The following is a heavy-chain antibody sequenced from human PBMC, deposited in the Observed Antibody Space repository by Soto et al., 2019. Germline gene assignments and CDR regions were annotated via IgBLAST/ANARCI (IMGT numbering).Heavy chain of an antibody. D-gene: IGHD3-9*01. CDR1: GFTFSSYG. CDR2: ISYDGSNK. J-gene: IGHJ6*02. V-gene: IGHV3-30*18. Sequence: GGSLRLSCAASGFTFSSYGMHWVRQAPGKGLEWVAVISYDGSNKYYADSVKGRFTISRDNSKNTLYLQMNSLRAEDTAVYYCAKDLRRYYDILTGYPAEDYYYGMDVWGQGTTATVSS. CDR3: AKDLRRYYDILTGYPAEDYYYGMDV.